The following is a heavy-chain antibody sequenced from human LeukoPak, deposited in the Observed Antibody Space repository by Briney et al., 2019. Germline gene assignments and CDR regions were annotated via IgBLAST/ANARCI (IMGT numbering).Heavy chain of an antibody. V-gene: IGHV4-4*07. CDR2: IFTTGST. Sequence: SETLSLTCTVSGGSMRNSYWSWIRQPAGKGLEWVGRIFTTGSTNYNPSLKSRVTMSIDTSKNQFSLKLSSVTAADTAVYYCAIHLSDSSSHDAFDIWGQGTMVTVSS. D-gene: IGHD6-13*01. J-gene: IGHJ3*02. CDR3: AIHLSDSSSHDAFDI. CDR1: GGSMRNSY.